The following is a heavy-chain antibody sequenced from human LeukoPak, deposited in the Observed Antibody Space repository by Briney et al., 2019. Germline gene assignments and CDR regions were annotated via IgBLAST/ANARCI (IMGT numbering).Heavy chain of an antibody. CDR2: IIPILGIA. V-gene: IGHV1-69*04. Sequence: SVEVSCEASGGTFSSYAISWVRQAPGQGLEWMGRIIPILGIANYAQKFQGRVTITADKSTSTAYMELSSLRSEDTAVYYCARGRGEQWLDAFEYWGQGTPVTVSS. CDR1: GGTFSSYA. D-gene: IGHD6-19*01. J-gene: IGHJ4*02. CDR3: ARGRGEQWLDAFEY.